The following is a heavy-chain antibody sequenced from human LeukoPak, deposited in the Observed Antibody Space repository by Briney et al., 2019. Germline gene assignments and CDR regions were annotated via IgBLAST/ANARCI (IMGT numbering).Heavy chain of an antibody. CDR3: ARTGGYSGYDFLYYYYYYMDV. V-gene: IGHV1-69*06. D-gene: IGHD5-12*01. Sequence: ASVKVSCKASGYTFTSYYMHWVRQAPGQGLEWMGGIIPIFGTANYAQKFQGRVTITADKSTSTAYMELSSLRSEDTAVYYCARTGGYSGYDFLYYYYYYMDVWGKGTTVTVSS. CDR1: GYTFTSYY. CDR2: IIPIFGTA. J-gene: IGHJ6*03.